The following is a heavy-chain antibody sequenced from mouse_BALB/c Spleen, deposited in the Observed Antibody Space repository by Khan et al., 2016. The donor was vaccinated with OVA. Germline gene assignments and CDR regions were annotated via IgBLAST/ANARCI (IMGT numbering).Heavy chain of an antibody. V-gene: IGHV3-2*02. CDR3: ERWFTY. Sequence: EVQLQESGPGLVKPSQSLSLTCTVTGYSITSDYAWNWIRQFPGNKLEWMGYISYSGSTTYNPSLKSRISITRDTSKNQFFLQLNSVTTEDTATDYGERWFTYWGQGTLVTVSA. CDR2: ISYSGST. J-gene: IGHJ3*01. CDR1: GYSITSDYA.